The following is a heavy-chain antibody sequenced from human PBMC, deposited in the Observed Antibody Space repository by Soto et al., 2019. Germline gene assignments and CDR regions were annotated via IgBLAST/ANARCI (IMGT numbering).Heavy chain of an antibody. J-gene: IGHJ4*02. Sequence: PSETLSLTCAVYGGSFSGYCWSWIRQPPGKGLEWIGEINHSGSTNYNPSLKSRVTISVDTSKNQFSLKLSSVTAADTAVYYCARYYYGSGSYPDYWGQGTLVTVSS. D-gene: IGHD3-10*01. V-gene: IGHV4-34*01. CDR2: INHSGST. CDR1: GGSFSGYC. CDR3: ARYYYGSGSYPDY.